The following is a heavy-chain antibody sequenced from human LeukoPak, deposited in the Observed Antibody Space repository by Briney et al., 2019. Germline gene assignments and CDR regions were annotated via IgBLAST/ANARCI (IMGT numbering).Heavy chain of an antibody. CDR3: AKEGYYYLDV. Sequence: PGGSLRLSCAASGFTFNTYGMHWVRQAPGKGLEWAAFIRYDGSNDCYADSVKGRFTISRDNSKNTLYLQMNSLRPEDTAVYYCAKEGYYYLDVWGKGTTVTISS. J-gene: IGHJ6*03. CDR2: IRYDGSND. CDR1: GFTFNTYG. V-gene: IGHV3-30*02.